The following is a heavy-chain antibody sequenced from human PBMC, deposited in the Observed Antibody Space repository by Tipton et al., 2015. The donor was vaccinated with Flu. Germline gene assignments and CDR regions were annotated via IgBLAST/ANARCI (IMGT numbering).Heavy chain of an antibody. CDR1: GGSISSSSYF. Sequence: TLSLTCTVSGGSISSSSYFWGWIRQPPGKGLEWIGSFHNSGSTYYNPSLKSRVTISVDTSKSQFSLKLRSVTAADTAVYYCARQSTLWYFDFWGRGTLVTVSS. V-gene: IGHV4-39*01. CDR2: FHNSGST. D-gene: IGHD5/OR15-5a*01. J-gene: IGHJ2*01. CDR3: ARQSTLWYFDF.